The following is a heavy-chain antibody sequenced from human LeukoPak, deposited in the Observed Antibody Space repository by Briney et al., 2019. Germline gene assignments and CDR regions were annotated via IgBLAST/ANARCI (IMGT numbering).Heavy chain of an antibody. CDR3: ARFYCSGTSCYYFDY. J-gene: IGHJ4*02. CDR2: IIPIFGTA. Sequence: SVKVSCKASGGTFSSYAISWVRQAPGQGLEWMGGIIPIFGTANYAQKFQGRVTITADKSTSTAYMELSSLRSEDTAVYYCARFYCSGTSCYYFDYWGQGTLVTVSS. D-gene: IGHD2-2*01. V-gene: IGHV1-69*06. CDR1: GGTFSSYA.